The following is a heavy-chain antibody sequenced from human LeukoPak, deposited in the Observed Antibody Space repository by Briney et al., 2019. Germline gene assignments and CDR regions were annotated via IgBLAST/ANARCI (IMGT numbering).Heavy chain of an antibody. J-gene: IGHJ3*02. CDR2: IKSKTDGGTT. D-gene: IGHD2-2*01. CDR1: GFTFSNAW. V-gene: IGHV3-15*01. CDR3: TTAGAYCSSTSCYYPGIDAFDI. Sequence: PGGSLRLSCAASGFTFSNAWMSWVRQAPGKGLEWVGRIKSKTDGGTTDYAAPVKGRFTISRDDSKNTLYLQMNSLKTEDTAVYYCTTAGAYCSSTSCYYPGIDAFDIWGQGTMVTVSS.